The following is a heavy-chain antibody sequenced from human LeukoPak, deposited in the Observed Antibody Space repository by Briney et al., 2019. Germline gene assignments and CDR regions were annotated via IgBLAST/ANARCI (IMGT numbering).Heavy chain of an antibody. V-gene: IGHV3-21*01. Sequence: AGGSLRLSCAASGFTFSSYSMNWVRQAPGKGLEWVSSISSSSSYIYYADSVKGRFTISRDNAKNSLYLQMNSLRAEDTAVYYCARDMYNWNDEVMAYWGQGTLVTVSS. CDR1: GFTFSSYS. CDR3: ARDMYNWNDEVMAY. CDR2: ISSSSSYI. J-gene: IGHJ4*02. D-gene: IGHD1-1*01.